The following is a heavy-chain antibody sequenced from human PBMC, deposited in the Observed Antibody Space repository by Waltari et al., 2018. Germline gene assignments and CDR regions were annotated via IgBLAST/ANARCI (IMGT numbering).Heavy chain of an antibody. Sequence: EVQLVASGGGLVKAGGSLRLSCAAFGFTFSTYSMDWVRQAPGKGLEGFSSISSSSLYMSYADSVNGRVTIAGDNAKNSLYLQMNSLRVEDTAVYYCARSSTTVTTFGWGQGTLVTVSS. CDR3: ARSSTTVTTFG. CDR1: GFTFSTYS. V-gene: IGHV3-21*01. J-gene: IGHJ4*02. D-gene: IGHD4-17*01. CDR2: ISSSSLYM.